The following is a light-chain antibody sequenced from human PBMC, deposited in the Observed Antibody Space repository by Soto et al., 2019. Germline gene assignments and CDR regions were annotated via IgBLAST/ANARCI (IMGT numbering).Light chain of an antibody. V-gene: IGKV1-5*03. CDR3: QQYNSWYT. Sequence: DIQMTQSPSTLSASVGDRVTITCRASHTISSWLACYQQKPGKAPKHLIYKASSLESGVPSRFSGSGSGTEFTLTVSSLQRDDFATYYCQQYNSWYTFGQGTKLEIK. J-gene: IGKJ2*01. CDR2: KAS. CDR1: HTISSW.